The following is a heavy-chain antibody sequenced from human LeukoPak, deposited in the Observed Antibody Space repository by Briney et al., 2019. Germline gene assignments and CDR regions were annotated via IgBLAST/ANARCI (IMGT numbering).Heavy chain of an antibody. CDR3: AKAGYGVSSWYPFGY. CDR2: ISGSGGST. D-gene: IGHD6-13*01. CDR1: GFTFSSYA. V-gene: IGHV3-23*01. J-gene: IGHJ4*02. Sequence: GGSLRLSCVASGFTFSSYAMSWVRQAPGKGLEWVSAISGSGGSTYYADSVKGRFTISRDNSKNTLYLQMNSLRAEDTAVYYCAKAGYGVSSWYPFGYWGQGTLVTVSS.